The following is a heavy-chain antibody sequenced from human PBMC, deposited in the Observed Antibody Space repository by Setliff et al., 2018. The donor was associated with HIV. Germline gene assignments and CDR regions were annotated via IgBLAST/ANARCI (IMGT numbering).Heavy chain of an antibody. D-gene: IGHD5-12*01. CDR2: LYNSGNT. CDR3: ALWGYSNAGGFDY. V-gene: IGHV4-59*08. CDR1: GVSTTIFY. J-gene: IGHJ4*02. Sequence: SSETLSLTCAVSGVSTTIFYWSWIRQPPGKGLEWIGYLYNSGNTKYNPSLKSRVTISIDMSRTHLSLSLTSVTAADTALYYCALWGYSNAGGFDYWGQGTPVTVSS.